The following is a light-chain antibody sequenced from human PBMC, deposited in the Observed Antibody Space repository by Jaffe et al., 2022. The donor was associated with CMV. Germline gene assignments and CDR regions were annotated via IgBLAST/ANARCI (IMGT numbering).Light chain of an antibody. V-gene: IGKV3D-15*01. CDR1: QSISRN. CDR2: AAS. Sequence: EIVMTQSPATLSVSPGERVTLSCRASQSISRNLAWYQQKNGQGPRLLIYAASTRATGTPGRFSGSGSGTEFTLTISNLQSEDFAVYYCQQFDTRPPNTFGQGTRLEVK. CDR3: QQFDTRPPNT. J-gene: IGKJ2*01.